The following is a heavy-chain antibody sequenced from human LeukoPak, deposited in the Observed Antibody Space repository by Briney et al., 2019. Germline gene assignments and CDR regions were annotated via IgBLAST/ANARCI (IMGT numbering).Heavy chain of an antibody. J-gene: IGHJ4*02. D-gene: IGHD4-17*01. Sequence: GGSLRLSCAASGFTFSSYSMNWVRQAPGKGLEWVSSISSSSSYIYYADSVKGRFTISRDNAKNSLYLQMNSLRAEDTAVYYCARDRDYGDLYFDYWGQGTLVTVSS. CDR2: ISSSSSYI. V-gene: IGHV3-21*01. CDR3: ARDRDYGDLYFDY. CDR1: GFTFSSYS.